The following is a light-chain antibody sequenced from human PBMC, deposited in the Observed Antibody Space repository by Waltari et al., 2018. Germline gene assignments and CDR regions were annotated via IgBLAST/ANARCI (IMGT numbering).Light chain of an antibody. CDR3: AVWDDSLSGPV. J-gene: IGLJ2*01. V-gene: IGLV1-47*01. CDR1: STNLGRYY. Sequence: QSVVTQPPSASGTPGQRVTISCSGSSTNLGRYYVHWYQHLPGTAPKLLIYRDTQRPSGVPARFSGSKSGTSASLAISGLRSEDEADYYCAVWDDSLSGPVFGGGTKLTVL. CDR2: RDT.